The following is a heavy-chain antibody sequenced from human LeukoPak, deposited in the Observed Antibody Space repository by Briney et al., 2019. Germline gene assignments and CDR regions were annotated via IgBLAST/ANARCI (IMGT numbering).Heavy chain of an antibody. CDR1: GYTFTGYY. CDR2: INPNSGGS. CDR3: ARAIRYCSGGSCS. J-gene: IGHJ5*02. D-gene: IGHD2-15*01. V-gene: IGHV1-2*02. Sequence: ASVKVSCKASGYTFTGYYMHWVRQAPGQGLEWMGWINPNSGGSNYAQKFQGRVTMTRDTSISTADMELSRLTSDDTAVYYCARAIRYCSGGSCSWGQGTLVTVPS.